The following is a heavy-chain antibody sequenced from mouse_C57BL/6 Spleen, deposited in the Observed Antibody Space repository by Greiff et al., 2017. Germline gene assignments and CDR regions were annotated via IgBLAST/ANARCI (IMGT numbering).Heavy chain of an antibody. CDR2: IYPGDGDT. CDR1: GYAFSSSW. CDR3: AKEGSYDDDGPYYAMDY. D-gene: IGHD2-4*01. J-gene: IGHJ4*01. Sequence: QVQLQQSGPELVKPGASVKISCKASGYAFSSSWMNWVKQRPGKGLEWIGRIYPGDGDTNYNGKFKGKATLTADKSSSTAYMQLSSLMSEDSAVYVCAKEGSYDDDGPYYAMDYWGQGTSVTVSS. V-gene: IGHV1-82*01.